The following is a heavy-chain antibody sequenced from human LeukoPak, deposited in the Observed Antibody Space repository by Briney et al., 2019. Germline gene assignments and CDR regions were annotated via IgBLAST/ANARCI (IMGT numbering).Heavy chain of an antibody. CDR3: ARDTGIYDSSGYYKAYFQH. Sequence: GASVKVSCKASGYTFTSYYMHWVRQAPGQGLEWMVIINPSGGSTSYAQKFQGRVTMTRDTSTSTVYMELSSLRSEDTAVYYCARDTGIYDSSGYYKAYFQHWGQGTLVTVSS. CDR2: INPSGGST. CDR1: GYTFTSYY. J-gene: IGHJ1*01. V-gene: IGHV1-46*01. D-gene: IGHD3-22*01.